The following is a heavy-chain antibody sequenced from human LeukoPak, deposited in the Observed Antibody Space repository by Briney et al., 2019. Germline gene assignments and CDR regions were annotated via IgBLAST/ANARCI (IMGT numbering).Heavy chain of an antibody. CDR1: GGSISPDY. CDR2: VYYTGTT. Sequence: SESLSLTCTVSGGSISPDYWGWIRQPPGKGLEWIAYVYYTGTTNFNPSLKSRFSISVDTSRNQLSLRLTSVTAADTAVYYCARLRRVTVATYNYYYLDLWGRGTLVTVSS. CDR3: ARLRRVTVATYNYYYLDL. J-gene: IGHJ2*01. V-gene: IGHV4-59*01. D-gene: IGHD6-19*01.